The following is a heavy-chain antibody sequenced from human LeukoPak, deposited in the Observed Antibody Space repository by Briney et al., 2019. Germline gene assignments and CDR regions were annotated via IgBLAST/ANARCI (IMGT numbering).Heavy chain of an antibody. CDR3: ARDLIGGNAYDY. D-gene: IGHD2-15*01. V-gene: IGHV3-7*01. CDR1: GFIFENYW. CDR2: IEQDGSEK. Sequence: GGSLRLSCAASGFIFENYWMNWVRQAPGKGLEWVANIEQDGSEKYYVDSVKGRFTISRDNAKSSLYLQLDSLRAEDTAVYYCARDLIGGNAYDYWGQGALVTVSS. J-gene: IGHJ4*02.